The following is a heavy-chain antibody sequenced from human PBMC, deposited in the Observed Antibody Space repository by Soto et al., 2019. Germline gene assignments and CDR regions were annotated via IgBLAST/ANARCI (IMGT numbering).Heavy chain of an antibody. Sequence: EVQLLESGGGLVQPGGSLRLSCAASGFTFSSYAMSWVRQAPGKGLEWVSAISGSGGSTYYADSVKGRFTISRDNSKNTLYLQMNSLRAEDTAVYYCAKDPPRIVVVVAATANDALDIWGQGTMVTVSS. J-gene: IGHJ3*02. CDR3: AKDPPRIVVVVAATANDALDI. D-gene: IGHD2-15*01. CDR2: ISGSGGST. CDR1: GFTFSSYA. V-gene: IGHV3-23*01.